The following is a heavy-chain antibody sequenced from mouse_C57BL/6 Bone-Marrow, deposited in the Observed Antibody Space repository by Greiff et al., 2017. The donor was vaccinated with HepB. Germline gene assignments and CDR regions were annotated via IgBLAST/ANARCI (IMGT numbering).Heavy chain of an antibody. CDR1: GYTFTGYW. CDR3: ARELFITTVVGYWYFDV. J-gene: IGHJ1*03. V-gene: IGHV1-9*01. CDR2: FLPGSGST. Sequence: VQLQESGAELMKPGASVKLSCKATGYTFTGYWIEWVKQRPGHGLEWIGEFLPGSGSTNYNEKFKGKATFTADTSSNTAYMQLSSLTTEDSAIYYCARELFITTVVGYWYFDVWGTGTTVTVSS. D-gene: IGHD1-1*01.